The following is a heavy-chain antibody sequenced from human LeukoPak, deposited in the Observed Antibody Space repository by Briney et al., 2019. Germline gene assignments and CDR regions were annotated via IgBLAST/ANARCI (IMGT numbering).Heavy chain of an antibody. J-gene: IGHJ4*02. V-gene: IGHV3-30*18. CDR1: GFSFSSYG. Sequence: GGSLRLSCAASGFSFSSYGMHWVRQAPGKGPEWVAVISYDGSDRYYANFVKGRFTISRDNSKNTLFLQTNSMRPEDTAVYYCAKGVSRGVDPTGLEYWGQGTLVTVSS. D-gene: IGHD1-1*01. CDR3: AKGVSRGVDPTGLEY. CDR2: ISYDGSDR.